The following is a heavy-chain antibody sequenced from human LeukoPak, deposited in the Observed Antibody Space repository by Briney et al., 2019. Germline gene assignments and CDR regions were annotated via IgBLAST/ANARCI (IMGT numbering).Heavy chain of an antibody. V-gene: IGHV3-66*02. J-gene: IGHJ4*02. Sequence: PGGSLRLSCAASGFTVSSNYMSWVRQAPGKGLEWVSVIYSGGSTYYADSVQGRFTISRDNSKNTLFLQMNNLRVEDMAVLYCAKDWNWAIDYWGQGTLVTVSS. CDR2: IYSGGST. CDR3: AKDWNWAIDY. CDR1: GFTVSSNY. D-gene: IGHD1-7*01.